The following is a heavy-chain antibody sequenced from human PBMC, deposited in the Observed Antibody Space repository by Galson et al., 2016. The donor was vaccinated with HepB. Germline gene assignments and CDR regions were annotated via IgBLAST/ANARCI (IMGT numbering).Heavy chain of an antibody. CDR2: IDYGGST. Sequence: SETLSLTCTVSGGSINSYYWSWVRQSPGKGLEWIGEIDYGGSTKYNPSLRSRVTIAVDTAKNQFSLRLRSVTAADTAIYYCARWGDRCHGDICYFYYNHGFDVWSKGTTVTGS. CDR3: ARWGDRCHGDICYFYYNHGFDV. CDR1: GGSINSYY. J-gene: IGHJ6*03. V-gene: IGHV4-34*01. D-gene: IGHD4-17*01.